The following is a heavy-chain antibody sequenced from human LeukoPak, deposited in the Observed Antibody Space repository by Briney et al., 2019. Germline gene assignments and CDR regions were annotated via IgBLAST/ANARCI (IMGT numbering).Heavy chain of an antibody. CDR2: ISAYNGNT. J-gene: IGHJ3*02. D-gene: IGHD3-3*01. Sequence: ASVKASCKASGYTFTSYGISRVRQAPGQGLEWMGWISAYNGNTNYAQKLQGRVTMTTDTSTSTAYMELRSLRSDDTAVYYCARDNEGTTFGVVMFDAFDIWGQGTMVTVSS. CDR3: ARDNEGTTFGVVMFDAFDI. CDR1: GYTFTSYG. V-gene: IGHV1-18*01.